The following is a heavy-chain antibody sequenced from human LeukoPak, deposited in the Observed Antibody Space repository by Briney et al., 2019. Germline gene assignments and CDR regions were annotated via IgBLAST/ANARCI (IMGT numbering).Heavy chain of an antibody. D-gene: IGHD6-13*01. CDR2: IYTGDNT. CDR1: GASISSHY. V-gene: IGHV4-4*07. CDR3: ARHSSSWYDDY. J-gene: IGHJ4*02. Sequence: PSVTLSLTCTVSGASISSHYWSWIRQPAGKGLEWIGRIYTGDNTNYNPSLKSRITMSVDKSKNQFFLKLSSVTAADTAVYYCARHSSSWYDDYWGQGTLVTVSS.